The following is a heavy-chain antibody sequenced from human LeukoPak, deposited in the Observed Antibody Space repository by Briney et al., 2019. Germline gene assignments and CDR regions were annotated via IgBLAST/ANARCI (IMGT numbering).Heavy chain of an antibody. V-gene: IGHV1-2*04. D-gene: IGHD1-26*01. CDR1: GYTFTGYY. CDR3: ARAGIVGAKTLGLRSDFDI. Sequence: GASVNVSCKASGYTFTGYYMHWVRQAPGQGLGWMGWINPNSGGTNYAHKFQGWVTMTRDTSITTAYMELSRLRSHDTAVYYCARAGIVGAKTLGLRSDFDIWGQGTMVTVSS. CDR2: INPNSGGT. J-gene: IGHJ3*02.